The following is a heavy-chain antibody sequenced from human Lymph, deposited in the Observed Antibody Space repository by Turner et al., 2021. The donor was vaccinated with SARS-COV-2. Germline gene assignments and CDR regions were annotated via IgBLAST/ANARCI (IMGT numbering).Heavy chain of an antibody. CDR2: IIPIFGTA. J-gene: IGHJ4*02. V-gene: IGHV1-69*01. Sequence: QVQLVQSGAEVKKPGSSVKVSCKASGGTFSTYTISWVRQAPGQGLEWMGGIIPIFGTANYAQKFQGRVTITADESTSTAYKELSSLRSEDTAVYYCTRGETIAAHYDYWGQGTLVTVSS. CDR3: TRGETIAAHYDY. CDR1: GGTFSTYT. D-gene: IGHD6-6*01.